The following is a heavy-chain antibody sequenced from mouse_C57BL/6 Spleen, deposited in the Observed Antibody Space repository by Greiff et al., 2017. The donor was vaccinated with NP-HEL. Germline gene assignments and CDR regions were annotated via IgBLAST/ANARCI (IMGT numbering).Heavy chain of an antibody. J-gene: IGHJ4*01. Sequence: VQLKESGPGLVKPSQSLSLTCSVTGYSITSGYYWNWIRQFPGNKLEWMGYISYDGSNNYNPSLKNRISITRDTSKNQFFLKLNSVTTEDTATYYCARGGSRHYYAMDYWGQGTSVTVSS. CDR1: GYSITSGYY. CDR3: ARGGSRHYYAMDY. V-gene: IGHV3-6*01. CDR2: ISYDGSN. D-gene: IGHD1-1*01.